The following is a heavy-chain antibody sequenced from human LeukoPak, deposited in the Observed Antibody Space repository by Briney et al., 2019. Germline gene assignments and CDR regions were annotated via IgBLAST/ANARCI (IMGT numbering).Heavy chain of an antibody. CDR3: ARDFPYYYGSGSYYPLFY. CDR1: GYTFTSYA. D-gene: IGHD3-10*01. Sequence: ASVKVSCKASGYTFTSYAMHWVRQAPGQRPEWMGWINAGNGNTKYSQKFQGRVTITRDTSASTAYMELSSLRSEDTAVYYCARDFPYYYGSGSYYPLFYWGQGTLVTVSS. J-gene: IGHJ4*02. CDR2: INAGNGNT. V-gene: IGHV1-3*01.